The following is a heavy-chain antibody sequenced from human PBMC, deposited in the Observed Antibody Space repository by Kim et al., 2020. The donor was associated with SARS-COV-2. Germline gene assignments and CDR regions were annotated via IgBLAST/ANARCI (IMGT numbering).Heavy chain of an antibody. J-gene: IGHJ6*03. CDR1: GWPFSGYD. CDR2: INHGGST. V-gene: IGHV4-34*01. CDR3: SRGRGIIRNYYYYYMDV. D-gene: IGHD1-20*01. Sequence: SETLSLTCAVYGWPFSGYDLSWIRQAPGKGLEWIGEINHGGSTNYNASPKSRVTISVDTSKNHFSLNLTSVTAADTAVYYFSRGRGIIRNYYYYYMDVWG.